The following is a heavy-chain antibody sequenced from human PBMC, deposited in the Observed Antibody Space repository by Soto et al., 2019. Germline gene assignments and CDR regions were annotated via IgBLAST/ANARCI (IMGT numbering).Heavy chain of an antibody. J-gene: IGHJ5*01. Sequence: QVQLVESGGGVVQPGTSLRLSCVGSGFTLSNTDVHWVRQAPGKGLEWVAMISHDGFSQYYLDAVKGRCPITRDNSKSTVYLQILSQRTEDTSVDYCAKDWGSSGWDNWFDSWGQGTLVTVSS. D-gene: IGHD6-19*01. CDR3: AKDWGSSGWDNWFDS. V-gene: IGHV3-30*18. CDR1: GFTLSNTD. CDR2: ISHDGFSQ.